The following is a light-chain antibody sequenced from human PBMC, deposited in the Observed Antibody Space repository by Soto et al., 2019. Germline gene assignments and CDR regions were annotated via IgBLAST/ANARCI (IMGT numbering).Light chain of an antibody. CDR1: QSVNAY. J-gene: IGKJ1*01. CDR2: DAS. V-gene: IGKV3-11*01. CDR3: QQHLGRHT. Sequence: VLTQSPVTLSLSPGGRATLSCRASQSVNAYLAWYQQKPGQAPRLLIYDASVRATGIPARFSGSGSGTDFTLTISSLEPEDSAVYYCQQHLGRHTFGQGTKVDI.